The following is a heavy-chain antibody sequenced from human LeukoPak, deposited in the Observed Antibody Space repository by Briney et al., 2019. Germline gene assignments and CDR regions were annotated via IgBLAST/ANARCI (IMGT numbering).Heavy chain of an antibody. CDR3: ARDRAVRGVFDY. V-gene: IGHV3-21*01. Sequence: GGSLRLSCAASGFTFSSYSMNWVRQAPGKGLEWVSSISSSSSYIYYADSVKGRFTISRDNAKNSLYLQMNSLRAEDTAVYYRARDRAVRGVFDYWGQGTLVTVSS. CDR2: ISSSSSYI. D-gene: IGHD3-10*01. J-gene: IGHJ4*02. CDR1: GFTFSSYS.